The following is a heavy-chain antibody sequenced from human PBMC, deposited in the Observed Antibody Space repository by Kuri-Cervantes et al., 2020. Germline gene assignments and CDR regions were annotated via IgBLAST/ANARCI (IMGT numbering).Heavy chain of an antibody. CDR2: ITPMFHTA. CDR3: ARMGYYGSGTYFNWFGP. CDR1: GGTFGDYS. Sequence: SVKVSCKASGGTFGDYSITWVRQAPGQGLEWMGGITPMFHTANYAEKFQGRVTISADKSTTTYMQLSSLRSEDTAVYYCARMGYYGSGTYFNWFGPWGQGTLVTVSS. D-gene: IGHD3-10*01. J-gene: IGHJ5*02. V-gene: IGHV1-69*06.